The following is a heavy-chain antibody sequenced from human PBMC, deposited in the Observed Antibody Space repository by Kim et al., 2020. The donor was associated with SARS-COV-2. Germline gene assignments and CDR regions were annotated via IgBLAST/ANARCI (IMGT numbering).Heavy chain of an antibody. CDR3: AKDLYSDSSGFDY. V-gene: IGHV3-9*01. Sequence: GGSQRLSCVASGFTFDDYAMHWVRQAPGKGLEWVSGISWNSGSIGYADSVKGRFTISRDTAKNSLYLQMNSLRAEDTALYYCAKDLYSDSSGFDYWGQGT. CDR2: ISWNSGSI. CDR1: GFTFDDYA. J-gene: IGHJ4*02. D-gene: IGHD3-22*01.